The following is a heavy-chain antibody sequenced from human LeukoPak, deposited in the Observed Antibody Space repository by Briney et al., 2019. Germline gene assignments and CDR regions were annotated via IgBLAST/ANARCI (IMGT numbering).Heavy chain of an antibody. CDR3: AKDKAALPKYFDY. V-gene: IGHV3-23*01. CDR1: GFTFSSYS. Sequence: GGSLRLSCAASGFTFSSYSMNWVRQAPGKGLEWVSGVSGSGSVTYYADSVKGRFTISRDISKNTLYLQMSSLSADDTAVYYCAKDKAALPKYFDYWGQGTLVTVSS. CDR2: VSGSGSVT. J-gene: IGHJ4*02.